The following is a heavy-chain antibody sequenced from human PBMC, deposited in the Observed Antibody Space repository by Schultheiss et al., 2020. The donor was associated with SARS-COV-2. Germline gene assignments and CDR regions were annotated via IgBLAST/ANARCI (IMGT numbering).Heavy chain of an antibody. CDR1: GGSISSSNW. V-gene: IGHV4-4*02. D-gene: IGHD2-2*02. CDR3: ARRYCSGTSCYTARWYYYMDV. Sequence: SETLSLTCAVSGGSISSSNWWSWVRKPQGKGLEWIGEINHSGRTNYNPSLKSRVPIPIDTSKNQFSLKLNSVTPADTAVDYCARRYCSGTSCYTARWYYYMDVWGKGTTVTVSS. J-gene: IGHJ6*03. CDR2: INHSGRT.